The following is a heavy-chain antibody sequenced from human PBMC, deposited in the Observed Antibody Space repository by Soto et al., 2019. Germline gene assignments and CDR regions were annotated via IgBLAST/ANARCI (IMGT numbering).Heavy chain of an antibody. V-gene: IGHV1-69*13. CDR1: GCNFSSHG. CDR2: IMPIFGTT. Sequence: EASVKVSCKASGCNFSSHGISWVRQAPGQGLEFMGGIMPIFGTTHYAQKFRGRVTITADEPTSTVYMELRSLRSEDTAVYYCARVSGRGWYNWFDPWGQGTPVTVSS. CDR3: ARVSGRGWYNWFDP. D-gene: IGHD6-19*01. J-gene: IGHJ5*02.